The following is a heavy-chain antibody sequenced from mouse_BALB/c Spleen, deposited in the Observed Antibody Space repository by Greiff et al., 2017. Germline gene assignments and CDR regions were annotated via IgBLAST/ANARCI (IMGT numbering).Heavy chain of an antibody. V-gene: IGHV7-3*02. J-gene: IGHJ1*01. CDR2: IRNKANGYTT. CDR1: GFTFTDYY. D-gene: IGHD1-1*01. Sequence: EVKLMESGGGLVQPGGSLRLSCATSGFTFTDYYMSWVRQPPGKALEWLGFIRNKANGYTTEYSASVKGRFTISRDNSQSILYLQMNALRAEDTAIYYCARDADYYGSSPHWYFDVWGAGTTVTVSS. CDR3: ARDADYYGSSPHWYFDV.